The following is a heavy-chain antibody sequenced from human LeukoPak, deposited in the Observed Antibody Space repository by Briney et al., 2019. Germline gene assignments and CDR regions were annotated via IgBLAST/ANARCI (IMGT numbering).Heavy chain of an antibody. CDR1: GFTFSSYA. D-gene: IGHD2-15*01. Sequence: GGSLRLSCAASGFTFSSYAMHWVRQAPGKGLEWVAVISYDGSNKYYADSVKGRFTISRDNSKNTLYLQMNSLRAEDTAVYYCARETERGTVVVAATAAFDIWGQGTMVTVSS. V-gene: IGHV3-30*04. CDR3: ARETERGTVVVAATAAFDI. CDR2: ISYDGSNK. J-gene: IGHJ3*02.